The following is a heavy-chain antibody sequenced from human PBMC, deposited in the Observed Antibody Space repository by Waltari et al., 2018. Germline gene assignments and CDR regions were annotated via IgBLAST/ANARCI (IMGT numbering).Heavy chain of an antibody. V-gene: IGHV3-7*01. Sequence: EVQLVESGGGLVQPGGSLRPSRGAYAIHFSRYWMSLVRQTPGKGLQWGVNINYDGSQKYYVDAVKGRFTISRDNAKNSVYLQMNSLRVEDTAVYYCAKSRGFEYWGQGALITVSS. J-gene: IGHJ4*02. D-gene: IGHD2-2*01. CDR1: AIHFSRYW. CDR3: AKSRGFEY. CDR2: INYDGSQK.